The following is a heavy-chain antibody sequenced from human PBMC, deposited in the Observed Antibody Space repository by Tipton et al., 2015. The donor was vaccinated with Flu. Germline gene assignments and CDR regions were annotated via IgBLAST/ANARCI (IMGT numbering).Heavy chain of an antibody. V-gene: IGHV3-9*03. D-gene: IGHD4-17*01. CDR2: IGWNGDII. Sequence: RSLRLSCAASGFTFGDYALHWVRQAPGKGLEWVSGIGWNGDIIGYADSVRGRFTISRDNAKNSVYLQMNSLRPEDMAFYYCAKDFCGDYCYLDSWGQGTLVSVSS. CDR1: GFTFGDYA. CDR3: AKDFCGDYCYLDS. J-gene: IGHJ4*02.